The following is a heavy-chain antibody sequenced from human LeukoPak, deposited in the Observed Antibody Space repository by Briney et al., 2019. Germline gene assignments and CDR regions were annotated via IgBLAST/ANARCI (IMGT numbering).Heavy chain of an antibody. V-gene: IGHV3-64*01. Sequence: PGGSLRLSCAASEFTFSNYAMHWVRQAPGKGLEYVSAIRDNGGSTYYANSVKGRFTISRDNSKNTLYLQMGSLRAEDMAVYYCARDGGGSPDYWGQGTLVTVSS. CDR2: IRDNGGST. CDR1: EFTFSNYA. D-gene: IGHD1-26*01. J-gene: IGHJ4*02. CDR3: ARDGGGSPDY.